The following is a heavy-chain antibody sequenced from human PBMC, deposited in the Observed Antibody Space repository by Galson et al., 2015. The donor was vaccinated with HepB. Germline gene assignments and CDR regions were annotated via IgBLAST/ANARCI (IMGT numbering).Heavy chain of an antibody. Sequence: SLRLSCAASGFTFRNYAIHWVRQAPGKGLEWVALISYDVSNKYYADSVKGRLTISRDNSKNTVYLQMNSLRTEDTAVYYCARAAAGSGGWFDPWGQGTLVTVSS. CDR1: GFTFRNYA. CDR3: ARAAAGSGGWFDP. V-gene: IGHV3-30*04. CDR2: ISYDVSNK. J-gene: IGHJ5*02. D-gene: IGHD6-13*01.